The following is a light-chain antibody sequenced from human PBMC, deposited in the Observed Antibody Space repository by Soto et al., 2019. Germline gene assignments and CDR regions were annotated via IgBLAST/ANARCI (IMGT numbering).Light chain of an antibody. CDR2: DVS. CDR1: QSVTTY. Sequence: ETVLTQSPATLSLSPGERATLSCRASQSVTTYLAWYQQKPGQAPRLLIYDVSNRATGIPARFSGSGSGTDFTLTITSLEPEDFAFYYCQQRSNWPPGYTFGQGTKLEIK. V-gene: IGKV3-11*01. CDR3: QQRSNWPPGYT. J-gene: IGKJ2*01.